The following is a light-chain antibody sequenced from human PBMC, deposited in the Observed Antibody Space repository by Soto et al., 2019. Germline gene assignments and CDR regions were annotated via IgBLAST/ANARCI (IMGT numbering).Light chain of an antibody. CDR1: QRVSSSY. CDR3: QQYNSWPLT. Sequence: DIVMTQSPSTLSVSPGERATLSCRASQRVSSSYLAWYQQKPGPAPRLLIYGASTRATGSPARFSGSGSGTEFTLTISSLQSEDFAVYYCQQYNSWPLTFGPGNKVDIK. J-gene: IGKJ3*01. V-gene: IGKV3-15*01. CDR2: GAS.